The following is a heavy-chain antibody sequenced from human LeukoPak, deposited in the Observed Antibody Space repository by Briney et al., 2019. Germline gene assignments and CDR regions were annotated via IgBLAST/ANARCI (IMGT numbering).Heavy chain of an antibody. CDR1: GYTFTSYY. CDR3: TRGVQLERRYYNWFDP. Sequence: GASVKVSCKASGYTFTSYYIHWVRQAPGQGLGWMGMINHSRVGTSYAQKFQGGLTMTRDTSMSTVYMELSSLRSEDTAVYYCTRGVQLERRYYNWFDPWGQGTLVAVSS. J-gene: IGHJ5*02. V-gene: IGHV1-46*01. CDR2: INHSRVGT. D-gene: IGHD1-1*01.